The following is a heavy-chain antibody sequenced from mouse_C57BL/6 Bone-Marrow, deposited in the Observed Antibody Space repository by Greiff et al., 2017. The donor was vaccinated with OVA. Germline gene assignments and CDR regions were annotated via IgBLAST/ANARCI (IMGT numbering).Heavy chain of an antibody. V-gene: IGHV5-2*01. Sequence: DVHLVESGGGLVQPGESLKLSCESNEYEFPSHDMSWVRKTPEKRLELVAAINSDGGSTYYPDTMERRFIISRDNTKKTLYLQMSSLRSEDTALYYCARQTVVAGDWYFDVWGTGTTVTVSS. CDR1: EYEFPSHD. CDR3: ARQTVVAGDWYFDV. D-gene: IGHD1-1*01. J-gene: IGHJ1*03. CDR2: INSDGGST.